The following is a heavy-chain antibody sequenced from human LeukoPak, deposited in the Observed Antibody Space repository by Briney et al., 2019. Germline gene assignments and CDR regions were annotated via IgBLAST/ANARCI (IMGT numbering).Heavy chain of an antibody. J-gene: IGHJ4*02. D-gene: IGHD3-3*01. Sequence: GGSLRLSCAASGFTFSSNGMNWVRQAPGKGLEWFSAISGSGGSTYYADSVKGRFTISRDNSKNTLYLQMNSLRAEDTAVYYCARVARGFWSGHNDYWGQGTLVTVSS. CDR3: ARVARGFWSGHNDY. CDR1: GFTFSSNG. V-gene: IGHV3-23*01. CDR2: ISGSGGST.